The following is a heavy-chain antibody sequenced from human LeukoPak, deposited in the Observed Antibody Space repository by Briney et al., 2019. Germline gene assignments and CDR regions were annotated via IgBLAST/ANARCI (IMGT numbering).Heavy chain of an antibody. Sequence: SETLSLTCSVSGGSISSYCWTWIRQPPGQGLEWIGYIHNSGSTKYNASLKSRLTISVDTSKNQFSLEVTSVTAADTAVYYCARTNYGDYNWFDPWGQGTLVTVSS. D-gene: IGHD4-17*01. J-gene: IGHJ5*02. CDR1: GGSISSYC. V-gene: IGHV4-59*01. CDR2: IHNSGST. CDR3: ARTNYGDYNWFDP.